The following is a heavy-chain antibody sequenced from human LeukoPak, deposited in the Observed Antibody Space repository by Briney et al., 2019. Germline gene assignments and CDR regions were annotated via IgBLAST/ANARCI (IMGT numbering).Heavy chain of an antibody. V-gene: IGHV3-48*02. J-gene: IGHJ6*02. CDR1: GFTFSSYS. CDR3: ARDHKTLFYYGMDV. CDR2: ISSSSSTI. Sequence: GGSLRLSCAASGFTFSSYSMNWVRQAPGKGLEWVSYISSSSSTIYYADSVKGRFTISRGNAKNSLYLQMNSLRDADTAVYYCARDHKTLFYYGMDVWGQGTTVTVSS.